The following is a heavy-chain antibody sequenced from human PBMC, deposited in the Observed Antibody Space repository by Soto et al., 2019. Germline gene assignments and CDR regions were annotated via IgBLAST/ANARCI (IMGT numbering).Heavy chain of an antibody. CDR2: IRSKANSYAT. J-gene: IGHJ4*02. V-gene: IGHV3-73*01. CDR1: GFTFSGSA. D-gene: IGHD3-10*01. CDR3: TRDVPGVTRGY. Sequence: EVQLVESGGGLVQPGGSLKLSCAASGFTFSGSAMHWVRQASGKGLEWVGRIRSKANSYATAYAASVKGRFTISRDDSKNTAYLQMNSLKTEDTAVYYCTRDVPGVTRGYWGQGTLVTVSS.